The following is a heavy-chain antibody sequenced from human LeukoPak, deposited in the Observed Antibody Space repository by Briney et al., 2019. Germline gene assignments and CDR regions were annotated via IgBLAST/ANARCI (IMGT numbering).Heavy chain of an antibody. Sequence: SETLSLTCTVSGGSISSYYWSWIRQPPGKGLEWIGYIYYSGSTNYNPSLKSRVAISVDTSKNQFSLKLSSVTAADTAVYYCARGRTHRGWTPGSYYYYMDVWGKGTTVTVSS. J-gene: IGHJ6*03. D-gene: IGHD6-19*01. CDR1: GGSISSYY. CDR3: ARGRTHRGWTPGSYYYYMDV. CDR2: IYYSGST. V-gene: IGHV4-59*12.